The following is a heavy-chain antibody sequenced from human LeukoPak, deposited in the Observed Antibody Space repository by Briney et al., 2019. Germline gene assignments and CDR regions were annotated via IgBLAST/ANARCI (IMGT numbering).Heavy chain of an antibody. J-gene: IGHJ5*02. Sequence: SETLSLTCAVYGGSFSGYYWSWIRQPPGKGLEWIGEINHSGSTNYNPSLKSRVTISVDTSKNQFSLKLSFVTAADTAVYYCASSRYRGSFDPWGQGTLVTVSS. D-gene: IGHD1-26*01. CDR1: GGSFSGYY. V-gene: IGHV4-34*01. CDR2: INHSGST. CDR3: ASSRYRGSFDP.